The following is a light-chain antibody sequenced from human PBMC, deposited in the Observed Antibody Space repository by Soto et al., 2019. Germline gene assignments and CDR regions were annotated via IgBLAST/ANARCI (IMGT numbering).Light chain of an antibody. V-gene: IGLV2-8*01. Sequence: QSALTQPPSASGSPGQSVTISCTGTSSDVGGYNYVSWYQQHPGKAPKLMIYEVSKRPSGVPDRFSGSKSGNTASLTVSGLQAEDEADYYCTPYAGDTSLGVLGGGTKLTVL. CDR2: EVS. CDR1: SSDVGGYNY. CDR3: TPYAGDTSLGV. J-gene: IGLJ3*02.